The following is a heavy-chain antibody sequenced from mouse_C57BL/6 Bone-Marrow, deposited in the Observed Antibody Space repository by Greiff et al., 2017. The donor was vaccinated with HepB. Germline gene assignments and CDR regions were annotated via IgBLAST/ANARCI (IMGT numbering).Heavy chain of an antibody. D-gene: IGHD6-1*01. CDR1: GFTFSSYT. CDR2: ISGGGGNT. CDR3: ARPLYYYAMDY. J-gene: IGHJ4*01. Sequence: EVKLMESGGGLVKPGGSLKLSCAASGFTFSSYTMSWVRQTPEKRLEWVATISGGGGNTYYPDSVKGRFTISRDNAKNTLYLQMSSLRSEDTALYYCARPLYYYAMDYWGQGTSVTVSS. V-gene: IGHV5-9*01.